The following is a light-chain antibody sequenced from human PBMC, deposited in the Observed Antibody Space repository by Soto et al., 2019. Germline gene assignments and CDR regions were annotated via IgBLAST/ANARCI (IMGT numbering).Light chain of an antibody. J-gene: IGKJ4*01. CDR3: QQRSNWPT. CDR2: DAS. Sequence: EIELTQSPATLSLSPGERATISCRASQSVSSYLAWYQQKPGQAPRLLIYDASNRATGIPARFSGSGSGTDFTLTISSLEPEDFAVYYCQQRSNWPTFGGGTKVDIK. V-gene: IGKV3-11*01. CDR1: QSVSSY.